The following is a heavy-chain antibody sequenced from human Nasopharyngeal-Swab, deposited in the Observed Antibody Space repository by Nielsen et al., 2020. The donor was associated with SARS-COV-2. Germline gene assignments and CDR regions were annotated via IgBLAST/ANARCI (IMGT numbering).Heavy chain of an antibody. Sequence: SETLSLTCTVSGGAISSGSYYWSWIRQPAGKGLEWIGRIYTSGSTNYNPSLKRRVTISVDTSKNQFSLKLSSVTAADTAVYYCARDIGYAGYLDYWGQGTLVTVSS. CDR2: IYTSGST. CDR1: GGAISSGSYY. J-gene: IGHJ4*02. V-gene: IGHV4-61*02. CDR3: ARDIGYAGYLDY. D-gene: IGHD3-9*01.